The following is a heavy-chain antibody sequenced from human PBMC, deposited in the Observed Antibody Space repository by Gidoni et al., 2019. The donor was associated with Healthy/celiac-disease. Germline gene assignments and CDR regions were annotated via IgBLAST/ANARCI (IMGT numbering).Heavy chain of an antibody. CDR2: IGSSGSTI. D-gene: IGHD6-19*01. V-gene: IGHV3-11*01. CDR3: ARAPPPVAEGMDV. CDR1: GFTFSDYY. J-gene: IGHJ6*02. Sequence: QVQLVEYGGGLVKPGGSLRRSCAASGFTFSDYYMSWIRQAPGKGLEWVSYIGSSGSTIYYAYSVKGRFTISRDNAKNSLYLQMNSLRAEDTAVYYCARAPPPVAEGMDVWGQGTTVTVSS.